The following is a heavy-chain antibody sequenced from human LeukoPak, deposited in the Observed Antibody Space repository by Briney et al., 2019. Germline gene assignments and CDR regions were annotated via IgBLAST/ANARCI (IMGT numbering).Heavy chain of an antibody. CDR3: SGSGSLPTTYYYYMDV. V-gene: IGHV3-30*02. Sequence: PGGSLRLSCAASGFTFSSYGMHWVRQAPGKGLEWVAFIRYDGSNKYYADSVKGRFTISRDNSKNTLYLQMNSLRAEDTAVYYCSGSGSLPTTYYYYMDVWGKGTTVTVFS. CDR1: GFTFSSYG. D-gene: IGHD3-22*01. J-gene: IGHJ6*03. CDR2: IRYDGSNK.